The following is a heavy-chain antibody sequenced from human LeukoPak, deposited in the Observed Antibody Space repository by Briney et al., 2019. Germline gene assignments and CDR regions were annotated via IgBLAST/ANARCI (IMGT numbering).Heavy chain of an antibody. CDR2: IKQDGSEK. Sequence: GGSLRLSCAASGFTLSSYWMSWVRQAPGKGLEWVANIKQDGSEKYYVDSVKGRFTISRDNSKNTLYLQMNSLRAEDTAVYYCAKTNNSGWYYDPWFDPWGQGTLVTVSS. J-gene: IGHJ5*02. V-gene: IGHV3-7*03. D-gene: IGHD6-19*01. CDR1: GFTLSSYW. CDR3: AKTNNSGWYYDPWFDP.